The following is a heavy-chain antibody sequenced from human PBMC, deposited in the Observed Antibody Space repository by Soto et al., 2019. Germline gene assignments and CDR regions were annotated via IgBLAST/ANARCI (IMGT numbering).Heavy chain of an antibody. CDR2: TYYRSKWYN. V-gene: IGHV6-1*01. Sequence: PSQTLSLTCVISGDSVSSNSAAWNWIRQSPSRGLEWLGRTYYRSKWYNDYAVSVKSRITINPDTSKNQFSLQLNSVTPADTAVYYCARDPTVTDPYYYYYGMDVWGQGTTVTVSS. CDR3: ARDPTVTDPYYYYYGMDV. D-gene: IGHD4-17*01. J-gene: IGHJ6*02. CDR1: GDSVSSNSAA.